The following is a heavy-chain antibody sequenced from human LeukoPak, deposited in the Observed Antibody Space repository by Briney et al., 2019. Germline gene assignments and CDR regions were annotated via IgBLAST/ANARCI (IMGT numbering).Heavy chain of an antibody. CDR3: ASTALITIFDYYYMDV. D-gene: IGHD3-3*01. V-gene: IGHV3-33*01. Sequence: PGGSLRLSCAASGFTFSSYGMHGVRQAPGKGLEWVAVIWYDGSNKYYADSVKGRFTICRDNSKNTLYLQMNSLRAEDTAVYSCASTALITIFDYYYMDVWGKGTTVTVSS. J-gene: IGHJ6*03. CDR2: IWYDGSNK. CDR1: GFTFSSYG.